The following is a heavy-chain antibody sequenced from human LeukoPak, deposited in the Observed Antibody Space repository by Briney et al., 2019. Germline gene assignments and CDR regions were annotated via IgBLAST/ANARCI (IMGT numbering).Heavy chain of an antibody. V-gene: IGHV3-23*01. CDR3: AKVTGSGSYLADAFDI. J-gene: IGHJ3*02. D-gene: IGHD3-10*01. CDR2: ISGSGDST. Sequence: GGSLRLSCAASGLTFSSYGMNWVRQAPGKGLEWVSAISGSGDSTYHADSVRGRFTVSRDNSKNTLYLQMKSLSAEDTAVYYCAKVTGSGSYLADAFDIWGHGTVVTVSS. CDR1: GLTFSSYG.